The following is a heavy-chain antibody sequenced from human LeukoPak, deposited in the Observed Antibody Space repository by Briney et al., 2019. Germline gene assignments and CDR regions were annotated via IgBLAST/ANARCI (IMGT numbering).Heavy chain of an antibody. CDR1: AFTFSSYS. CDR2: ISGSSSDI. Sequence: PGGSLRLSCAGSAFTFSSYSMNWVRQAPGKGLEWVSSISGSSSDIYYADSVKGRFTISRDNAKNSLYLQMNSLRAEDTAVYYCARGYYKRGPFDYWGQGTLVTVSS. J-gene: IGHJ4*02. D-gene: IGHD3-22*01. V-gene: IGHV3-21*01. CDR3: ARGYYKRGPFDY.